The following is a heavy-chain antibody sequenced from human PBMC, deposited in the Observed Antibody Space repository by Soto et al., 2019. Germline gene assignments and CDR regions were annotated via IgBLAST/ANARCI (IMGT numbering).Heavy chain of an antibody. CDR2: ITPIFGTP. CDR1: GGTFRTTA. Sequence: QVHLVQSGAEVKKPGSSVKVSCKTSGGTFRTTAISWVRQAPGQGLEWMGEITPIFGTPDYAQKFQGRITITTDESTSTVYMDLSSLRSEDTAVYYCARGGLLITDFYYGLDVWGPGTTVTVSS. CDR3: ARGGLLITDFYYGLDV. D-gene: IGHD3-9*01. J-gene: IGHJ6*02. V-gene: IGHV1-69*01.